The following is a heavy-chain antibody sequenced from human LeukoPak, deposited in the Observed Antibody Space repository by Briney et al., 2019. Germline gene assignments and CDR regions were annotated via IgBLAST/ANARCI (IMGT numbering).Heavy chain of an antibody. Sequence: PGGSVRLSCAASGFTFSSYAISWVRQAPGEGLEWVSAISGSGGSTYYADSVKGRFTISRDNSKNTLYLQMNSLRAEDTAVYYCAKDFPAGTNYWGQGTLVPVSS. CDR3: AKDFPAGTNY. V-gene: IGHV3-23*01. D-gene: IGHD6-13*01. J-gene: IGHJ4*02. CDR1: GFTFSSYA. CDR2: ISGSGGST.